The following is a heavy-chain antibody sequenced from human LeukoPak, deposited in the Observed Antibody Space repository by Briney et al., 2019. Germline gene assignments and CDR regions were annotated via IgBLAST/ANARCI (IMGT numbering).Heavy chain of an antibody. D-gene: IGHD3-22*01. CDR3: ARGASSGHYVSGDH. CDR2: INGDGSST. CDR1: GFTFNNYW. J-gene: IGHJ4*02. V-gene: IGHV3-74*01. Sequence: GGSLRLSCAASGFTFNNYWMHWVRQAPGKGLVWVSRINGDGSSTNYADSVKGRFTISRDNAKNTVSLQMNSLRADDTAVYYCARGASSGHYVSGDHWGQGTLVTVSS.